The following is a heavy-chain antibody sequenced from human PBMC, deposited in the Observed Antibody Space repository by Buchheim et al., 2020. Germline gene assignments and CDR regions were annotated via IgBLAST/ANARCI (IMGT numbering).Heavy chain of an antibody. CDR3: ARDPTYYYGSGSSQTYMDV. J-gene: IGHJ6*03. V-gene: IGHV3-7*01. D-gene: IGHD3-10*01. CDR1: GFTFSSYW. Sequence: EVQLVESGGGLVQPGGSLRLSCAASGFTFSSYWMSWVRQAPGKGLEWVANIKQDGSEKYYVDSVKGRFTIPRDNAKNSLYLQMNSLRAEDTAVYYCARDPTYYYGSGSSQTYMDVWGKGTT. CDR2: IKQDGSEK.